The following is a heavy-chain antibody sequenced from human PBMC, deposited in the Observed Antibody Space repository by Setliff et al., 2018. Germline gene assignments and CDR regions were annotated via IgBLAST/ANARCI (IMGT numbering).Heavy chain of an antibody. CDR2: INSDGSTT. Sequence: GGSLRLSCAASGFTFSSYWMHWVRQAPGRGLVWVSRINSDGSTTNYADSVKGRFTISRDNAKNTLYLQMNSLRAEDTAVYYCARDLTTMNQKDYYYYGMDVWGQGTTVTVSS. D-gene: IGHD3-22*01. J-gene: IGHJ6*02. V-gene: IGHV3-74*01. CDR3: ARDLTTMNQKDYYYYGMDV. CDR1: GFTFSSYW.